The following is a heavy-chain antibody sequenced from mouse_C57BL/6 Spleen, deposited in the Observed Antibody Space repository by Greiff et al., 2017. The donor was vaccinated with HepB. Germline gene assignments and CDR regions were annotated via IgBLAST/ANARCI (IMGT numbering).Heavy chain of an antibody. Sequence: QVQLQQSGPELVKPGASVKISCKASGYAFSSSWMNWVKQRPGKGLEWIGRIYPGDGDTNYNGKFKGKATLTADKSSSTAYMQLSSLTSEDSAVYFCARWYYGSSYGAMDHWGQGTSVTVSS. J-gene: IGHJ4*01. CDR1: GYAFSSSW. CDR2: IYPGDGDT. D-gene: IGHD1-1*01. V-gene: IGHV1-82*01. CDR3: ARWYYGSSYGAMDH.